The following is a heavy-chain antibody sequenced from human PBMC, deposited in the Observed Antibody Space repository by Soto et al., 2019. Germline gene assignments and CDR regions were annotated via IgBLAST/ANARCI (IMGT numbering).Heavy chain of an antibody. Sequence: SVKVSCKASGYTFDSYDINWVRQATGKGLEWMGWMNPNSGNTGYAQKFQGRVTMTRNTSISTAYMELSSLRSEDTAVYYFAKVVSALYYYYYYMAVWGKGTTVTVSS. J-gene: IGHJ6*03. CDR1: GYTFDSYD. D-gene: IGHD3-22*01. CDR2: MNPNSGNT. V-gene: IGHV1-8*01. CDR3: AKVVSALYYYYYYMAV.